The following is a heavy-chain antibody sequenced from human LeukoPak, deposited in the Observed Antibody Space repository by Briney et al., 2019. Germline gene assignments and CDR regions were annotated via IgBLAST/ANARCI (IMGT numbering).Heavy chain of an antibody. V-gene: IGHV4-59*08. CDR3: AKYGNSGWVINN. CDR2: IYYTGGT. D-gene: IGHD6-19*01. Sequence: SETLSLTCTVSGGSIGSNYWTWIRQPPGKGLEYIGYIYYTGGTNYNPSLKSRVTISVGTSKNQFSLKLTSVTAADTAVYFCAKYGNSGWVINNWGQGTLVTVSS. J-gene: IGHJ4*02. CDR1: GGSIGSNY.